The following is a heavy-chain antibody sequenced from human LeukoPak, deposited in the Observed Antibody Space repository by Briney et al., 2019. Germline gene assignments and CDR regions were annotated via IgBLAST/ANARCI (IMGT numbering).Heavy chain of an antibody. CDR3: ARDASLAYCGGDCASA. Sequence: GGSLRLSCAASGFTFSSYEMNWVRQAPGRGLEWVSYISSSGSTIYYADSVKGRFTISRDNAKNSLYLQMNSLRAEDTAVYYCARDASLAYCGGDCASAWGQGTLVTVSS. D-gene: IGHD2-21*02. CDR2: ISSSGSTI. CDR1: GFTFSSYE. J-gene: IGHJ5*02. V-gene: IGHV3-48*03.